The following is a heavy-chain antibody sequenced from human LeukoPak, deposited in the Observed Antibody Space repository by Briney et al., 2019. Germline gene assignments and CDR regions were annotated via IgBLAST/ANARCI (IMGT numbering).Heavy chain of an antibody. J-gene: IGHJ4*02. CDR3: ARGGDGYNTFDY. CDR2: IYTSGST. D-gene: IGHD5-24*01. V-gene: IGHV4-61*02. CDR1: GGSISSGSYY. Sequence: SETLSLTCTVSGGSISSGSYYWSWIRQPAGKGLEWIGRIYTSGSTNCNPPLKSRVTISVDTSKNQFSLKLTSVTAADTAVYYCARGGDGYNTFDYWGQGTLVTVSS.